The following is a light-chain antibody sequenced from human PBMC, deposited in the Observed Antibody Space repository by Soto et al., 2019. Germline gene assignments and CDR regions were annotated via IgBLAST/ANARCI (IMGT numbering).Light chain of an antibody. CDR2: DAS. CDR3: QQHNNWPPVT. CDR1: QSINRH. V-gene: IGKV3-11*01. J-gene: IGKJ4*01. Sequence: EIVLTQSPATLSLSPGERATLSCRASQSINRHLAWYRQKPGQAPRLLIYDASNRATGIPARFSGSGSGTEFTLTISSLEPEDFGVYYCQQHNNWPPVTFGGGTKVEIK.